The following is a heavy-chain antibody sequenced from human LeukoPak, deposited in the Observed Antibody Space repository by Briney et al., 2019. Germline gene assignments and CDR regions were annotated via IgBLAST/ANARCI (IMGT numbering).Heavy chain of an antibody. Sequence: GASVKVSCKASGYTFTGYYMHWVRQAPGQGLEWMGWINPNSGGTNYAQKFQGWVTMTRDTSISTAYMELSRLRSDDTAVYYCAGSLGVAVAGTDYYGMDVWGQGTTVTVSS. CDR3: AGSLGVAVAGTDYYGMDV. D-gene: IGHD6-19*01. CDR2: INPNSGGT. J-gene: IGHJ6*02. V-gene: IGHV1-2*04. CDR1: GYTFTGYY.